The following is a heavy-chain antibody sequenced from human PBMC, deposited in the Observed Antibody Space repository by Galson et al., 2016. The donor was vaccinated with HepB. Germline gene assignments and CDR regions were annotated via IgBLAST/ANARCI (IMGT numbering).Heavy chain of an antibody. Sequence: SVKVSCKASGYTFNTYNMHWVRQAPGQGLEWMGIIKPSGGNTIYAQKFQDRITMTRDTSARTVYMELISLRSEDTAVYYCARELDHSFYFDYWGQGTLLPVSS. CDR1: GYTFNTYN. J-gene: IGHJ4*02. CDR3: ARELDHSFYFDY. D-gene: IGHD1-14*01. V-gene: IGHV1-46*02. CDR2: IKPSGGNT.